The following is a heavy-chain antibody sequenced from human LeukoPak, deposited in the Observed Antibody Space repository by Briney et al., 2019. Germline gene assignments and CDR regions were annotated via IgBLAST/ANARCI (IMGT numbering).Heavy chain of an antibody. Sequence: ASVKVSCTTSGYTFSNYYIHWVRQAPGQGLEWMGIINPSGGSTTYAQKFQGRVAITRDTSTSTVYMELSSLRSEDTAVYYCATTRGNYYDSLLPNWFDPWGQGTLVTVSS. D-gene: IGHD3-22*01. J-gene: IGHJ5*02. CDR1: GYTFSNYY. CDR2: INPSGGST. CDR3: ATTRGNYYDSLLPNWFDP. V-gene: IGHV1-46*01.